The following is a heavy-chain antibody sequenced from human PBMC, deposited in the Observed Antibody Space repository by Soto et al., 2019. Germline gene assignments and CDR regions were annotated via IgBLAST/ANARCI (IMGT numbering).Heavy chain of an antibody. CDR1: ALTFRTEP. Sequence: GGSRRLSCPASALTFRTEPIRCVRPAAGKGLEWVSGISGSGISTYYTDSVKGRFTISRNNSKNTVFLQMNSLRDEDTAVYYCVRPPVITASYYYYDMDVWGQGTTVTVSS. J-gene: IGHJ6*02. D-gene: IGHD4-4*01. V-gene: IGHV3-23*01. CDR3: VRPPVITASYYYYDMDV. CDR2: ISGSGIST.